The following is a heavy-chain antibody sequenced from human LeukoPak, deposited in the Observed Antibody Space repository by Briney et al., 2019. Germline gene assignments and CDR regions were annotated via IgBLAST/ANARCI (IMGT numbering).Heavy chain of an antibody. Sequence: PSETLSLTCAVSGGSITTINWWSWVRQPPGKGLEWIGEVHLSGATNYNPSLKSRVSMSIDKSKNHLSLEVTSVTAADTAIYYCTRESGAFSPFGFWGQGTLLTVSS. CDR3: TRESGAFSPFGF. D-gene: IGHD1-26*01. V-gene: IGHV4-4*02. CDR1: GGSITTINW. J-gene: IGHJ4*02. CDR2: VHLSGAT.